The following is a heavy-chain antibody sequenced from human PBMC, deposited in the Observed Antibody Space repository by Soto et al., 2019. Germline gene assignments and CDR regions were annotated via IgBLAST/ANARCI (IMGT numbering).Heavy chain of an antibody. Sequence: QVQLQQWGAGPLRPLETLSLTCGVSGGSFSGYYLAWIRQSPGKGLEWIGEINDRGSINYNPSLKGRASNSVDASKNHYSRNLRSVTAADTAVYYCARESHDILTGPPWVWYFDLWGRGTLVTVSS. CDR3: ARESHDILTGPPWVWYFDL. CDR1: GGSFSGYY. CDR2: INDRGSI. J-gene: IGHJ2*01. D-gene: IGHD3-9*01. V-gene: IGHV4-34*01.